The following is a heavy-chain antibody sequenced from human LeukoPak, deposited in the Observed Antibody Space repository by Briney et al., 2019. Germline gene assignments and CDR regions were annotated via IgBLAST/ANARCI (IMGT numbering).Heavy chain of an antibody. D-gene: IGHD3-3*01. Sequence: GGSLRLSCAASGFTFSSYWMSWVRQAPGKGLEWVANIKQDGSEKYYVDSVKGRFTISRDNAKNSLYLQMNSLRGEDTAVYYCARVGYDFWSGYYNPYYFDYWGQGTLVTVSS. CDR3: ARVGYDFWSGYYNPYYFDY. V-gene: IGHV3-7*01. J-gene: IGHJ4*02. CDR2: IKQDGSEK. CDR1: GFTFSSYW.